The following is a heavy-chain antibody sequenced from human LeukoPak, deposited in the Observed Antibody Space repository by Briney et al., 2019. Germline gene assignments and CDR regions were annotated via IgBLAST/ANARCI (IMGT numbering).Heavy chain of an antibody. Sequence: GGSLRLSCAASGFTFDDYGMSWVHQAPGKGLEWVSGINWNGGSTGYADSVKGRFTISRDNAKNSLYLQMNSLRAEDTALYYCARDRRVGSSGYYGAFDIWGQGTMVTVSS. J-gene: IGHJ3*02. D-gene: IGHD3-22*01. V-gene: IGHV3-20*04. CDR2: INWNGGST. CDR3: ARDRRVGSSGYYGAFDI. CDR1: GFTFDDYG.